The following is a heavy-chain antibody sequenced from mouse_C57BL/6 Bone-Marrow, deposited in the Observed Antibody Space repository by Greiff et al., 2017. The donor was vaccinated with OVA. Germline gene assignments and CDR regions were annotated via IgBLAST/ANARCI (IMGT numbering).Heavy chain of an antibody. J-gene: IGHJ1*03. Sequence: EVHLVESGGGLVKPGGSLKLSCAASGFTFSDYGMHWVRQAPEKGLEWVAYISSGSSTIYYADTVKGRFTISRDNAKNTLFLQMTSLRSEDTAMYYCARRGALYYYGSYWYFDVWGTGTTVTVSS. CDR2: ISSGSSTI. CDR3: ARRGALYYYGSYWYFDV. CDR1: GFTFSDYG. V-gene: IGHV5-17*01. D-gene: IGHD1-1*01.